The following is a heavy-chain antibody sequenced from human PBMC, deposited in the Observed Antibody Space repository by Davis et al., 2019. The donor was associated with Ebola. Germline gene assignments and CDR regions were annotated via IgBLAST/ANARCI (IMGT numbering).Heavy chain of an antibody. CDR2: IYYSGST. CDR1: GGSFSGYY. CDR3: ARDRKYDFWSVYGMDV. Sequence: PSETLSLTCAVYGGSFSGYYWSWIRQHPGKGLEWIGYIYYSGSTYYNPSLKSRVTISVDTAKNQFSLKLSSVTAADTAVYYCARDRKYDFWSVYGMDVWGQGTTVTVSS. D-gene: IGHD3-3*01. J-gene: IGHJ6*02. V-gene: IGHV4-31*11.